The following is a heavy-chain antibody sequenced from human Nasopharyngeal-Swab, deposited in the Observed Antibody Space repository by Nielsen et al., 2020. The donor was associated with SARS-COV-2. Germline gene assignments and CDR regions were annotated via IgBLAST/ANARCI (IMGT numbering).Heavy chain of an antibody. CDR1: GFTFSSYW. CDR2: IKQDGSEK. D-gene: IGHD3-22*01. CDR3: ARDSPDSSGYYPIDY. V-gene: IGHV3-7*01. J-gene: IGHJ4*02. Sequence: GESLKISCAASGFTFSSYWMSWVRQAPGKGLEWVANIKQDGSEKYYVDSVKGRFTISRDNAKNSLYLQMNSLRAEDTAVYYCARDSPDSSGYYPIDYWGQGTLVTVSS.